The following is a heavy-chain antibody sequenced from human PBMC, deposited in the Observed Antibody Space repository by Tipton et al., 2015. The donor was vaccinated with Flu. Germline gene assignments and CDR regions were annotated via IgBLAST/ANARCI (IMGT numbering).Heavy chain of an antibody. Sequence: TLSLTCTVSGGSISSSSYYWGWIRQPPGKGLEWIGSIYYSGSTYYNPSLKSRVPISVDTSKTQFSLKLSSVTAADTAVYYCARDGGVVSGYYYDSSGLNYWGQGTLVTVSS. D-gene: IGHD3-22*01. J-gene: IGHJ4*02. CDR3: ARDGGVVSGYYYDSSGLNY. CDR1: GGSISSSSYY. V-gene: IGHV4-39*07. CDR2: IYYSGST.